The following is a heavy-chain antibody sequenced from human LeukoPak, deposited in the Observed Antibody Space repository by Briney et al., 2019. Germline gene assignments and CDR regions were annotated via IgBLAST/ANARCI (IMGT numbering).Heavy chain of an antibody. D-gene: IGHD2-15*01. Sequence: SETLSLTCGLSGGSLSGYNWNWIRQTPLKGLEWIGEINHGGTTHYNPSLESRVIISIDTFKSQFSLILNSVTAADTAVFYCARGRVRVSPGTGYFDSWSQGAQVIVSS. J-gene: IGHJ4*02. CDR1: GGSLSGYN. CDR2: INHGGTT. CDR3: ARGRVRVSPGTGYFDS. V-gene: IGHV4-34*01.